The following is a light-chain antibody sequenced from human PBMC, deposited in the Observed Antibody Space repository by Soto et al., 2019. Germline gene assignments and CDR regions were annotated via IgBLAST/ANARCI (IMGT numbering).Light chain of an antibody. CDR1: QSVSSSY. J-gene: IGKJ1*01. V-gene: IGKV3-20*01. Sequence: EIVLTQSPGTLSFSPGERSTLSCSAIQSVSSSYLAWYQQKSGQARILLVYGETSRATGIPDRFSGSGCGTDFTLTNSRRVHEDFAVYYCQQYGSSPGRFGQGTKV. CDR2: GET. CDR3: QQYGSSPGR.